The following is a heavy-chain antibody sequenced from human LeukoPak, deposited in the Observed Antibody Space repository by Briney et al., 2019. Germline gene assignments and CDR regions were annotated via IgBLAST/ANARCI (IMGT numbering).Heavy chain of an antibody. D-gene: IGHD2-15*01. CDR1: GGSFSGYY. CDR3: ARGGRKRGGSCYSNGGEGIGCRQRGYYYMDV. CDR2: INHSGST. J-gene: IGHJ6*03. V-gene: IGHV4-34*01. Sequence: SETLSLTCAVYGGSFSGYYWSWIRQPQGKGLEWIGEINHSGSTNYNPSLKSRVTISVDTSKNQFSLKLSSVTAADTAVYYCARGGRKRGGSCYSNGGEGIGCRQRGYYYMDVWGKGTTVTVSS.